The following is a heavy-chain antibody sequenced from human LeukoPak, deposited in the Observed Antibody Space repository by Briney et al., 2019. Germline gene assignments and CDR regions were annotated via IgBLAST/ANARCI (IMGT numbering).Heavy chain of an antibody. Sequence: ASVKVSCKASGYTFTSYDINWVRQATGQGLEWMGWMNPNSGNTGYAQKFQGRVTMTRNTSISTAYMELSSLRSEDTAVYYCARADVPDHYYYMDVWGKGTTVTVSS. J-gene: IGHJ6*03. CDR3: ARADVPDHYYYMDV. V-gene: IGHV1-8*01. CDR2: MNPNSGNT. CDR1: GYTFTSYD.